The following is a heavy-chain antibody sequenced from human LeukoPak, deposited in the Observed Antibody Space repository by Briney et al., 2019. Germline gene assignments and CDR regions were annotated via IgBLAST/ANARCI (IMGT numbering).Heavy chain of an antibody. CDR3: ARHASPAAIGPFDP. V-gene: IGHV3-21*01. J-gene: IGHJ5*02. D-gene: IGHD2-2*01. CDR2: ISSSSSYI. CDR1: GFTFSSYS. Sequence: GGSLRLSCAASGFTFSSYSMNWVRQAPGKGLEWVSSISSSSSYIYYADSVKGRFTISRDNAKNSLYLQMNSLRAEDTAVYYCARHASPAAIGPFDPWGQGTLVTVSS.